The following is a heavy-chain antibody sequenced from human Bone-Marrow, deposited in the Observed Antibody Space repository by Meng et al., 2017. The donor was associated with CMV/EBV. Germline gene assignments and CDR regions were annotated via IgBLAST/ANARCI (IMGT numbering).Heavy chain of an antibody. CDR1: GFTFSSYA. CDR2: IYSGGSST. J-gene: IGHJ6*02. Sequence: GGSLRLSCAASGFTFSSYAMSWVRQAPGKGLEWVSVIYSGGSSTYYADSVKGRFTISRDNSKNTLYLQMNSLRAEDTAVYYCAKDITIFGVVPYYYYGMDGWGQGTTVTVSS. V-gene: IGHV3-23*03. D-gene: IGHD3-3*01. CDR3: AKDITIFGVVPYYYYGMDG.